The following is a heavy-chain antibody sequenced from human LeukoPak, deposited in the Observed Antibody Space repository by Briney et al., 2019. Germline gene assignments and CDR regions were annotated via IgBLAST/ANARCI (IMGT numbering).Heavy chain of an antibody. J-gene: IGHJ3*02. CDR1: GFTFSNAW. Sequence: PGGSLRLSCAASGFTFSNAWMSWVRQAPGKGLEWVGRIKSKTDGGTTDYAAPVKGRFTIFRDNSKNTLYLQMNSLRAEDTALYYCAKEAFDIWGQGTMVTVSS. V-gene: IGHV3-15*01. CDR2: IKSKTDGGTT. CDR3: AKEAFDI.